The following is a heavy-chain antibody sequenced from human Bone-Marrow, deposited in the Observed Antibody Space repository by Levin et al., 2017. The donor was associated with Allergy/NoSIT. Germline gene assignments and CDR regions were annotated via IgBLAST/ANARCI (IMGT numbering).Heavy chain of an antibody. Sequence: GSLRLSCTVSGGSISSNNYNWGWIRQPPGKGLEWIGNIHYSGSTDYNPSLKSRVTISVDTSKNLFSLMLRSVIAADTAVYYCASFDFWSGHYLFWGQGTLVSVSS. CDR1: GGSISSNNYN. CDR3: ASFDFWSGHYLF. CDR2: IHYSGST. D-gene: IGHD3-3*01. V-gene: IGHV4-39*01. J-gene: IGHJ4*02.